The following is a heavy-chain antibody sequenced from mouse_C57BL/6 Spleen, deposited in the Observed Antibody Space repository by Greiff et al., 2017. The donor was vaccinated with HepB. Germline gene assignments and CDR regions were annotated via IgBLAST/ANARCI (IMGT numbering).Heavy chain of an antibody. CDR1: GYTFTSYG. J-gene: IGHJ2*01. D-gene: IGHD1-1*01. V-gene: IGHV1-58*01. Sequence: VQLKQSGAELVRPGSSVKMSCKTSGYTFTSYGINWVKQRPGQGLEWIGYIYIGNGYTEYNEKFKGKSTLTSDTSSSTAYMQLRSLTSEDSAIYFCAILLPSRQRENYFDYWGQGTTLTVSS. CDR2: IYIGNGYT. CDR3: AILLPSRQRENYFDY.